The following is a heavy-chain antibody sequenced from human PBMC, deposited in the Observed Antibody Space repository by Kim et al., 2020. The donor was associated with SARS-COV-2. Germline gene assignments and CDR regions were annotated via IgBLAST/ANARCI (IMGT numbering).Heavy chain of an antibody. D-gene: IGHD5-18*01. Sequence: GGSLRLSCAASGFTFSNYAMSWVRQAPGKGLEWVSAISHSGAGTYYADSVKGRFTISRDNSRNTLFLQMISLRAGDAALYYCAKNLEYNYGYSGYWGQGTLVTVSS. V-gene: IGHV3-23*01. CDR2: ISHSGAGT. J-gene: IGHJ4*02. CDR1: GFTFSNYA. CDR3: AKNLEYNYGYSGY.